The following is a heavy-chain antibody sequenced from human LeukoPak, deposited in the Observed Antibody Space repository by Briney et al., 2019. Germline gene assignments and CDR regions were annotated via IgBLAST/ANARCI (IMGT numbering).Heavy chain of an antibody. Sequence: RGSLRVSCAPSGYTFTISATSWARPAPGRGLECISCIIGSGRTTYYAQTLRGRVTISTDNSKNTVYLQLNSLRAEDTAVYYCAKDKSPGDYLAAEYDNYYFYGVDVWGQGTTVTVS. CDR2: IIGSGRTT. V-gene: IGHV3-23*01. CDR1: GYTFTISA. CDR3: AKDKSPGDYLAAEYDNYYFYGVDV. J-gene: IGHJ6*02. D-gene: IGHD4-17*01.